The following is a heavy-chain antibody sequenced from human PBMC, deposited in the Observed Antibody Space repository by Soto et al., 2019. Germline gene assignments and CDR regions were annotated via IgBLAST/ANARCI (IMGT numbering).Heavy chain of an antibody. J-gene: IGHJ5*01. V-gene: IGHV4-4*02. CDR2: IKHTGDA. CDR1: GDSIKTETW. CDR3: AREGRLHWFES. Sequence: QVHLQESGPGLVKPSETLSLTCAVSGDSIKTETWWSWHCQLPGTGLEWIGEIKHTGDANANPALRSRVSMSVDRTKNQFFLNLRSVSAADTAVYFCAREGRLHWFESWGQGTLVTVSS.